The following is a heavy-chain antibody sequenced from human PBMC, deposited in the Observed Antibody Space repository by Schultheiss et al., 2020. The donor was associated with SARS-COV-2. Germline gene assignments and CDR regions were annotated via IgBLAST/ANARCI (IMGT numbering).Heavy chain of an antibody. V-gene: IGHV4-34*01. Sequence: GSLRLSCTVSGGAIRGSDYYWTWIRQQPGKGLEWIGEINHSGTTNYSPSLKSRVSISVDTSKNQLSLKLSSVTAADTAVYYCARTGYSSSWYGVYWGQGTLVTVSS. J-gene: IGHJ4*02. CDR3: ARTGYSSSWYGVY. CDR2: INHSGTT. D-gene: IGHD6-13*01. CDR1: GGAIRGSDYY.